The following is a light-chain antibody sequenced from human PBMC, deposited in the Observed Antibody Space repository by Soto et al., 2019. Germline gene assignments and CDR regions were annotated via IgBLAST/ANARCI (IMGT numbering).Light chain of an antibody. Sequence: QSVLTQPASVSGSPGQSITISCTGTSSDVGGYNYVSWYQQQPGKAPKLMIYEVSNRPSGVSNRFSGSKSGNTASLTISGLQAEDEADYYCGSNTRSSTVVFGGGTKVTVL. V-gene: IGLV2-14*01. CDR3: GSNTRSSTVV. CDR2: EVS. CDR1: SSDVGGYNY. J-gene: IGLJ2*01.